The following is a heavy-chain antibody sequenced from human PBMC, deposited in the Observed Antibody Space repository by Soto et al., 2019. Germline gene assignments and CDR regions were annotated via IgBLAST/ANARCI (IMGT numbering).Heavy chain of an antibody. D-gene: IGHD3-3*01. CDR2: ISAYNGNT. CDR1: GYTFTSCG. Sequence: ASVKVSCKASGYTFTSCGISWVRQAPGQGLEWMGWISAYNGNTNYAQKLQGRVTMTTDTSTSTAYMELRSLRSDDTAVYYCARVTIFGVVIIGAIDYWGQGTLVTVSS. V-gene: IGHV1-18*01. J-gene: IGHJ4*02. CDR3: ARVTIFGVVIIGAIDY.